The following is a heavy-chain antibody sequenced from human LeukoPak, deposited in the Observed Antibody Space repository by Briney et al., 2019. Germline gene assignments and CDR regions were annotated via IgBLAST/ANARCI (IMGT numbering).Heavy chain of an antibody. D-gene: IGHD2-21*02. J-gene: IGHJ3*01. CDR2: INQDGRKE. Sequence: PGGALRLSCVASEFTFGSYLMTWVRQAPGKGLEGVANINQDGRKEHYVDSVKGRFTISRDNAKNFLYLQMNSLRAEDTAVYYCARDSSPYCGDDCYFDAFDLWGQGTMVTVSS. CDR3: ARDSSPYCGDDCYFDAFDL. CDR1: EFTFGSYL. V-gene: IGHV3-7*03.